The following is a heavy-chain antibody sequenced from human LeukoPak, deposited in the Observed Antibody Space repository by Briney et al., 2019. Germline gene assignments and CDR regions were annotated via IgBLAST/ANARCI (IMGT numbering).Heavy chain of an antibody. V-gene: IGHV5-51*01. Sequence: GESLKTSCKGSGYSFTNYWIGWVRQKPGKGLEWMGIIYPGDSDTRNSPSLQGQVIISVDKSISTAYLQWSSLKASDTAMYYCARSSHYYYGSGPLHAYYFDYWGQGTLVTVSS. J-gene: IGHJ4*02. D-gene: IGHD3-10*01. CDR2: IYPGDSDT. CDR1: GYSFTNYW. CDR3: ARSSHYYYGSGPLHAYYFDY.